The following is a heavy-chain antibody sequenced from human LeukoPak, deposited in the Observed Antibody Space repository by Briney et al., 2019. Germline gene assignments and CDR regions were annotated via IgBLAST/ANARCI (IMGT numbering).Heavy chain of an antibody. CDR2: IIPILGIA. D-gene: IGHD5-12*01. J-gene: IGHJ4*02. V-gene: IGHV1-69*04. Sequence: GSSVKVSCKASGGTFSSYAISWVRQAPGQGLEWMGRIIPILGIANYAQKFQGRVTITADKSTSTAYMELSSLRSEDTAVYYCARSPIVATTDFDYWGQGTLATVSS. CDR3: ARSPIVATTDFDY. CDR1: GGTFSSYA.